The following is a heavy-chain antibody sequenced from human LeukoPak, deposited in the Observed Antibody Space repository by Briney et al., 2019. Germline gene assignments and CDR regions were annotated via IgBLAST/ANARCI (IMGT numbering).Heavy chain of an antibody. Sequence: SETLSLTCAVYGGSFSGYYWSWIRQPPGKGLEWIGEINHSGSTNYNPSLKSRVTISVDTSKNQFSLKLSSVTAADTAVYYCARQARGYSYGMGGYYYYYMDVWGKGTTVTVSS. D-gene: IGHD5-18*01. CDR3: ARQARGYSYGMGGYYYYYMDV. J-gene: IGHJ6*03. CDR2: INHSGST. CDR1: GGSFSGYY. V-gene: IGHV4-34*01.